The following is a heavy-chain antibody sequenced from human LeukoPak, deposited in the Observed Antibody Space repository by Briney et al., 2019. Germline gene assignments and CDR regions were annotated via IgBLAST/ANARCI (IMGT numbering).Heavy chain of an antibody. V-gene: IGHV1-18*01. CDR1: GYTFTSYG. D-gene: IGHD3-9*01. CDR2: ISAYNGNT. J-gene: IGHJ5*02. CDR3: ARSELRYFDWLLMNNWFDP. Sequence: ASVKASCKASGYTFTSYGISWVRQAPGQGLEWMGWISAYNGNTNYAQKLQGRVTMTTDTSTSTAYMELRSLRSDDTAVYYCARSELRYFDWLLMNNWFDPWGKGTLVTVSS.